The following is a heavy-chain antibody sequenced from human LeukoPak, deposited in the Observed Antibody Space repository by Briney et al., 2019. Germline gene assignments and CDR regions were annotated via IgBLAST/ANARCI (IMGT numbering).Heavy chain of an antibody. J-gene: IGHJ4*02. CDR3: ARGRGTTVTIFDY. CDR2: INHSGST. CDR1: GGSFSGYY. D-gene: IGHD4-17*01. V-gene: IGHV4-34*01. Sequence: SETLSLTCAVYGGSFSGYYWSWIRQPPGKGLEWIGEINHSGSTNYNPSLKSRVTISVDTSKNQFPLKLSSVTAADTAVYYCARGRGTTVTIFDYWGQGTLVTVSS.